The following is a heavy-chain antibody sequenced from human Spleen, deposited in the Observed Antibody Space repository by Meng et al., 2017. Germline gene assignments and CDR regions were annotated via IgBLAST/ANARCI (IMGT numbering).Heavy chain of an antibody. CDR2: ISSSSSYI. V-gene: IGHV3-21*01. CDR3: ARAPRDDGYDFWSGYSSRLDYFDY. Sequence: GESLKISCAASGFTFSSYSMNWVRQAPGKGLEWVSSISSSSSYIYYADSVKGRFTISRDNAKNSLYLQMNSLRAEDTAVYYCARAPRDDGYDFWSGYSSRLDYFDYWGQGTLVTVSS. D-gene: IGHD3-3*01. CDR1: GFTFSSYS. J-gene: IGHJ4*02.